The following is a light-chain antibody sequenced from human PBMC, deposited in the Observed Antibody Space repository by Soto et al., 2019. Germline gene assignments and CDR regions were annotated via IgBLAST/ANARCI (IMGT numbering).Light chain of an antibody. J-gene: IGLJ3*02. V-gene: IGLV1-51*02. CDR2: ENN. CDR3: GTWDTNLGAV. Sequence: QSVLTQPPSVSAAPGQKVTISCSGSSSNIGNNFVSWYQQLPGTAPKLLMYENNKRSSGIPDRFSGSKSGTSATLGITGLQTGDEADYYCGTWDTNLGAVLGGGTKVTV. CDR1: SSNIGNNF.